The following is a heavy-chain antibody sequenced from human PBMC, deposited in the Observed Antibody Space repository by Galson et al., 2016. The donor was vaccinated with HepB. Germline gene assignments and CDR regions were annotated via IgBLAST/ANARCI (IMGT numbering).Heavy chain of an antibody. V-gene: IGHV3-30-3*01. CDR1: GFTFSTYN. Sequence: SLRLSCAVSGFTFSTYNMHWVRQTPGTGLEWVAVISLDGNNKHYGDSVRGRFTISRDNSKNTLFLQMNNLTTDDTAVYYCARGSEWLRMFDYWGQGTLVTVSS. J-gene: IGHJ4*02. CDR2: ISLDGNNK. D-gene: IGHD5-12*01. CDR3: ARGSEWLRMFDY.